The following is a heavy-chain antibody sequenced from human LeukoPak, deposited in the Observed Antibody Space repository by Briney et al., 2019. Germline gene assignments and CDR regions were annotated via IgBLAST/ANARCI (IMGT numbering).Heavy chain of an antibody. J-gene: IGHJ4*02. CDR1: GYTFTDHG. CDR2: IWFDGSQE. Sequence: GRSLRLSCAASGYTFTDHGMHWVRQAPGKGLEWVVNIWFDGSQEYYADTVKGRFTIFRDISKNTLYLQLNSLRVEDTAVYYCARDLAAARLDFRGQGTLVTVSS. D-gene: IGHD6-6*01. CDR3: ARDLAAARLDF. V-gene: IGHV3-33*01.